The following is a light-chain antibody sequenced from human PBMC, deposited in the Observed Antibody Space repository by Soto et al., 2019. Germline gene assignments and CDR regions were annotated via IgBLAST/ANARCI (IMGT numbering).Light chain of an antibody. CDR3: LVVYSDAWV. V-gene: IGLV7-46*01. CDR2: DTY. J-gene: IGLJ3*02. CDR1: FGPVTAGHY. Sequence: QAVVTQEPSLTVSPGGTVTLTCDSSFGPVTAGHYPYWFQQKAGQAPMTLIYDTYIKQSWTPARFSGSLLGGKAALTLSGAQPEDEADYYCLVVYSDAWVFGGVTKLTVL.